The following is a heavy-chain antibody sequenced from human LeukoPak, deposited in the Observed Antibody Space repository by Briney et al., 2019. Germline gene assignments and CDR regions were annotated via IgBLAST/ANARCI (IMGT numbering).Heavy chain of an antibody. CDR1: GFTFSGCA. Sequence: GRSLRLSCAASGFTFSGCAMHWVRQAPGKGLEWVAVISCDGSNKYYADSVKGRFTISRDNSKNTLYLQMNSLRAEDTAVYYCERAPYYYDSSGLEEYFQHWGQGTLVTVSS. CDR3: ERAPYYYDSSGLEEYFQH. J-gene: IGHJ1*01. D-gene: IGHD3-22*01. V-gene: IGHV3-30*04. CDR2: ISCDGSNK.